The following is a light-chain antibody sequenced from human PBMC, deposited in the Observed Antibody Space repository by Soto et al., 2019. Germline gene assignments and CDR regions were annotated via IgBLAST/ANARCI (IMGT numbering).Light chain of an antibody. CDR3: GADHGSGNNFVLV. J-gene: IGLJ2*01. Sequence: QSVLTQPPSASASLGASVTLTCTLSSGYSNYKVDWYQQRPGKGPRFVMRVGTGGIVGSKGDGIPDRFSVLGSGLNRYLTIKNIQEEDESDYHCGADHGSGNNFVLVFGGGTQITVL. CDR2: VGTGGIVG. CDR1: SGYSNYK. V-gene: IGLV9-49*01.